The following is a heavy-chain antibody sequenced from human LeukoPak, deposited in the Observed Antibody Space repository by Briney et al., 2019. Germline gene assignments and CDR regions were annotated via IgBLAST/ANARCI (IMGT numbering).Heavy chain of an antibody. J-gene: IGHJ4*02. D-gene: IGHD2-21*02. CDR2: ISHTGST. CDR1: GASFSGYH. V-gene: IGHV4-34*01. CDR3: ARVAYCGADCFAFDY. Sequence: SETLSLTCAVYGASFSGYHWSWIRQPPGKGLEWVGQISHTGSTKFNPSLKSRVTMSKDTSKSQFSLRLTSLTAADTGVYFCARVAYCGADCFAFDYWGQGTLVTVSS.